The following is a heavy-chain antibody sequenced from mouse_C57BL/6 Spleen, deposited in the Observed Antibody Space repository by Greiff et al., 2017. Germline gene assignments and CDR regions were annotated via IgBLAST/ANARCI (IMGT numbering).Heavy chain of an antibody. CDR1: GYTFTDYE. CDR2: IDPETGGT. D-gene: IGHD2-1*01. J-gene: IGHJ3*01. CDR3: TRNGNLEGCAD. Sequence: VQLQQSGAELVRPGASVTLSCKASGYTFTDYEMHWVKQTPVHGLEWIGAIDPETGGTAYNQKFKGKAILTADKSSSTAYMELRSLTSEDSAVYYCTRNGNLEGCADWGQGTLVTVSA. V-gene: IGHV1-15*01.